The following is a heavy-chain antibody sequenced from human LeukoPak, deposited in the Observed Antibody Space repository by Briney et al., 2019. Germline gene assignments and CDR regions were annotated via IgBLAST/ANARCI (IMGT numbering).Heavy chain of an antibody. D-gene: IGHD3-22*01. V-gene: IGHV4-59*01. Sequence: SETLSLTCTISDGSISSYYWNWIRQSPGKGLEWIGHIHYSGSTHYNPSLQSRVPISIDTSKNHFSLNLRSVTAVDTAVYYCARWGHFDTSGYFVVDYWGQGTLVTVSS. CDR1: DGSISSYY. CDR3: ARWGHFDTSGYFVVDY. CDR2: IHYSGST. J-gene: IGHJ4*02.